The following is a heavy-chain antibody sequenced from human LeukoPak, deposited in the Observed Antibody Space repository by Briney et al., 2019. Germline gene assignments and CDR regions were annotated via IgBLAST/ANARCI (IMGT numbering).Heavy chain of an antibody. D-gene: IGHD3-10*01. Sequence: EASVKVSCKASGGTFSSYAISWVRQAPGQGLEWMGGIIPIFGTANYAQKFQGRVTITADESTSTAYMELSSLRSEDTAVYYCASKWVRGVIGAYYYYYMDVWGKGTTVTISS. V-gene: IGHV1-69*13. CDR2: IIPIFGTA. CDR3: ASKWVRGVIGAYYYYYMDV. CDR1: GGTFSSYA. J-gene: IGHJ6*03.